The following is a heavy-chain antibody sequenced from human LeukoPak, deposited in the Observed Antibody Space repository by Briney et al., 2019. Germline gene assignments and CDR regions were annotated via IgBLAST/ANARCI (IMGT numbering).Heavy chain of an antibody. CDR1: GGSFSGYY. CDR2: INHSGST. J-gene: IGHJ4*02. D-gene: IGHD1-26*01. V-gene: IGHV4-34*01. Sequence: SETLSLTCAVYGGSFSGYYWSWIRQPPGKGLEWIGEINHSGSTNYNPSLKSRVTISVDTSKNQFSLKLSSVTAADTAVYYCALIVGATNPIDYWGQGTLVTVSS. CDR3: ALIVGATNPIDY.